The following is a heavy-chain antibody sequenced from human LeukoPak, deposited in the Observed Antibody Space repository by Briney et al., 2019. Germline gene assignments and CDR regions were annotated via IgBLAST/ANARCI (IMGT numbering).Heavy chain of an antibody. D-gene: IGHD2-8*01. V-gene: IGHV1-46*01. J-gene: IGHJ4*02. CDR3: ARGGVYCTNGVCSFDY. CDR1: GYTFTSYH. CDR2: TNPSGGST. Sequence: ASVKVSCKASGYTFTSYHMHWVRQAPGQGLEWMGITNPSGGSTSYAQKFQGRVTMTKDTSTSTAYMELSLRSEDTAVYYCARGGVYCTNGVCSFDYWGQGTLVTVSS.